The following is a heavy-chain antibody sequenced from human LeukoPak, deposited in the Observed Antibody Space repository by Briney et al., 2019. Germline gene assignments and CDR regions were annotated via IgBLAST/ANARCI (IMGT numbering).Heavy chain of an antibody. Sequence: PSETLSLTCTVSGGSISSSSYYWGWIRQPPGKGLEWIGSIYYSGSTYYNPSLKSRVTISVDTSKNQFSLKLSSVTAADTAVYYCARHLGPAGIGEFDPWGQGTLVTVSS. V-gene: IGHV4-39*01. CDR3: ARHLGPAGIGEFDP. D-gene: IGHD3-10*01. CDR1: GGSISSSSYY. CDR2: IYYSGST. J-gene: IGHJ5*02.